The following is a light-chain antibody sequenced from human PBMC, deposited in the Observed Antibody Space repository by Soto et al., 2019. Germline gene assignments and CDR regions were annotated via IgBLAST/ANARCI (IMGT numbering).Light chain of an antibody. Sequence: VMTQSPATLSVSPGDRATLSCRASQNILSNLAWYQQKPGQAPRLLIYGASTRATGIPARFSGGGSGTEFTLTISSLQSEDFAIYYCQQYNNWPITFGQGTRLEIK. V-gene: IGKV3-15*01. CDR3: QQYNNWPIT. J-gene: IGKJ5*01. CDR2: GAS. CDR1: QNILSN.